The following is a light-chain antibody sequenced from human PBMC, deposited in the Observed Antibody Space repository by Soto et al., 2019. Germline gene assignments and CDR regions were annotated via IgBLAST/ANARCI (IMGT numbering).Light chain of an antibody. Sequence: AIQLTQSPSSLSASVGDRVTITCRASQGIGSSTFAWYQQKAGKAPTLLIYDVSNLQRGVPTRFSGSGSGTDFSLTISSLQSADFATYYCQRFDPYPRTFGQGTRLDTK. CDR3: QRFDPYPRT. CDR1: QGIGSST. V-gene: IGKV1-13*02. CDR2: DVS. J-gene: IGKJ5*01.